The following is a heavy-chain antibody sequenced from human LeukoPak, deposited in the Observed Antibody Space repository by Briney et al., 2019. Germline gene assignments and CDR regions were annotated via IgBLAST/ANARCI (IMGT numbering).Heavy chain of an antibody. CDR3: ARQLISSLNWFDP. V-gene: IGHV4-39*01. D-gene: IGHD3-16*02. CDR1: GGSIGSNNHY. Sequence: PSETLSLTCVVSGGSIGSNNHYWGWVRQPPGKGLEWIGSMFYSGTSYYNPSLKSRVTISADTSRNQFYLKLSYVTAADTAVYYCARQLISSLNWFDPWGQGTLVTVSS. J-gene: IGHJ5*02. CDR2: MFYSGTS.